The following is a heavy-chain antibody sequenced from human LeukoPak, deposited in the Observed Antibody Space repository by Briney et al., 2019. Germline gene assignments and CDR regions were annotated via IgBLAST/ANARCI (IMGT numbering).Heavy chain of an antibody. Sequence: GASVKVSCKASGYTLTRTYIHWVRQAPGQGLEGMGVINPDGNPTIYAQKSQRRAPMTSYTSTSPFYMELSSLRSEDTAVYYCARSSDDYAYDSSGPAFQVWGQGTMVSVTS. CDR1: GYTLTRTY. V-gene: IGHV1-46*01. D-gene: IGHD3-22*01. CDR3: ARSSDDYAYDSSGPAFQV. J-gene: IGHJ3*01. CDR2: INPDGNPT.